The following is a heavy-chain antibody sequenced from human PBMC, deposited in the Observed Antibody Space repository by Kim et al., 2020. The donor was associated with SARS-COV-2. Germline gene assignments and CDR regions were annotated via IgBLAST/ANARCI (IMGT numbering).Heavy chain of an antibody. CDR1: GFTFDNSA. V-gene: IGHV3-43*02. Sequence: GGSLRLSCAASGFTFDNSAMHWVRQAPGKGLEWVSLISGNGETKYYADSVEGRFTISIDNSKNTLYLQMNSLRTEDTALYYCVRASGWLPSSWCQGTLVTVSA. D-gene: IGHD6-19*01. CDR3: VRASGWLPSS. CDR2: ISGNGETK. J-gene: IGHJ5*02.